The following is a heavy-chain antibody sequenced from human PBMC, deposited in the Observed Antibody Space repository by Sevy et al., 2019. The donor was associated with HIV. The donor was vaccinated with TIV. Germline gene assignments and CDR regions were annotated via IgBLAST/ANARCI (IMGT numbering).Heavy chain of an antibody. CDR1: GFTFSNAW. CDR3: TTDGGGYNYGYSFDY. CDR2: IKNKTDGGTT. J-gene: IGHJ4*02. Sequence: GGSLRLSCAASGFTFSNAWMNWVRQAPGKGLEWVGRIKNKTDGGTTDYAAPVKGRFTISSGDSKNTLYLQMNSLKTEDTVVYYCTTDGGGYNYGYSFDYWGQGTLVTVSS. V-gene: IGHV3-15*07. D-gene: IGHD5-18*01.